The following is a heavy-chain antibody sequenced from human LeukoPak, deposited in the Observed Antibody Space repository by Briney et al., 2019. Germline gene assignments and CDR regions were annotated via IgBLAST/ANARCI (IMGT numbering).Heavy chain of an antibody. CDR3: ARAYGSYSPWGL. CDR1: GFTFSSSA. D-gene: IGHD1-26*01. CDR2: ISASGGST. Sequence: GGSLRLSCAASGFTFSSSAMSWVRQVPGKGLEWVSGISASGGSTSYADSVRGRFTISRDNSKNTLYVQMNSLRDEDTAVYYCARAYGSYSPWGLWGQGTLVTVSS. V-gene: IGHV3-23*01. J-gene: IGHJ4*02.